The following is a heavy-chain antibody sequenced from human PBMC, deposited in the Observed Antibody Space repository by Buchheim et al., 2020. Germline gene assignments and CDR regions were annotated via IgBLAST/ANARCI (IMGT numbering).Heavy chain of an antibody. J-gene: IGHJ6*02. V-gene: IGHV3-48*03. CDR2: ISSSGSTI. CDR3: ARWADYDFWSGTHYGMDV. Sequence: EVQLVESGGGLVQPGGSLRLSCAASGFTFSSYEMNWVRQAPGKGLEWVSYISSSGSTIYYADSVKGRFTIYRDNAKNSLYLQMNSLRAEDTAAYYCARWADYDFWSGTHYGMDVWGQGTT. CDR1: GFTFSSYE. D-gene: IGHD3-3*01.